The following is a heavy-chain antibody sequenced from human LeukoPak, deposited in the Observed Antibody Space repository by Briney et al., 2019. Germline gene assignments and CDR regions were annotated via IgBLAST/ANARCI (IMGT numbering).Heavy chain of an antibody. Sequence: SETLSLTCAVYGGSFSGYYWSWIRQPPGKGLEWIGEINHSGSTHYNPSLKSRVTISVDASKNHFSLELSSVTAADTAVYFCARSGETTIAYLDWGQGTLVTVSS. D-gene: IGHD1/OR15-1a*01. V-gene: IGHV4-34*01. CDR3: ARSGETTIAYLD. J-gene: IGHJ4*02. CDR2: INHSGST. CDR1: GGSFSGYY.